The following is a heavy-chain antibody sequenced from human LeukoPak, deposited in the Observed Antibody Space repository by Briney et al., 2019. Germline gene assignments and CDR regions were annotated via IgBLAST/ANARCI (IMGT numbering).Heavy chain of an antibody. CDR2: INWNGGST. Sequence: GGSLRLSCAASGFTFSGYWMHWVRQAPGKGLEWVSGINWNGGSTGYADSVKGRFTISRDNAKNSLYLQMNSLRAEDTALYYCASSGIAADAFDIWGQGTMVTVSS. CDR3: ASSGIAADAFDI. D-gene: IGHD6-13*01. CDR1: GFTFSGYW. V-gene: IGHV3-20*04. J-gene: IGHJ3*02.